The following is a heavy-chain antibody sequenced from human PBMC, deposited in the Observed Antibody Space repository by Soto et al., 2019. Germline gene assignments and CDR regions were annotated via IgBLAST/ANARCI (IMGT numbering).Heavy chain of an antibody. D-gene: IGHD2-15*01. CDR3: ATLPICTTDSCYYRPTWFDF. CDR2: IIPIFGTA. CDR1: GSTFNRNT. V-gene: IGHV1-69*13. J-gene: IGHJ5*01. Sequence: ASVKVSCKASGSTFNRNTISWVRQAPGQGLEWMGGIIPIFGTANYAQKFQGRVTITADESTNTAYMELSRLRSEDTAVYYCATLPICTTDSCYYRPTWFDFWGQGTLVTVSS.